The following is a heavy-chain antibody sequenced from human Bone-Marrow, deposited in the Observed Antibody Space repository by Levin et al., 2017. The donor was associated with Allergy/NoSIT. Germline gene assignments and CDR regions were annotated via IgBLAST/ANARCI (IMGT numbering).Heavy chain of an antibody. V-gene: IGHV3-21*01. CDR2: ITSSGSDM. CDR3: ARSSTDY. Sequence: GESLKISCVASGFTFSAYTMNWVRQAPGKGLEWVSSITSSGSDMYYADSVKGRFTISRDNAENSVYLQMNSWRAEDTAVYYCARSSTDYWGPGTLVTVSS. CDR1: GFTFSAYT. D-gene: IGHD2-2*01. J-gene: IGHJ4*02.